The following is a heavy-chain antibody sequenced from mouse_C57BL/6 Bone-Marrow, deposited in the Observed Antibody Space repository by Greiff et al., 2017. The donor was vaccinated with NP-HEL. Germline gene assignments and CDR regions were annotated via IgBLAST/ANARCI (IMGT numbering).Heavy chain of an antibody. CDR3: TRQLVYYYGSSPYYFDD. J-gene: IGHJ2*01. CDR2: IDPETGGT. CDR1: GYTFTDYE. D-gene: IGHD1-1*01. Sequence: QVQLQQSGAELVRPGASVTLSCKASGYTFTDYEMHWVKQTPVHGLEWIGAIDPETGGTDYNQKFKGKAILTADKSSSTAYMELRSLTSEDSAVYYCTRQLVYYYGSSPYYFDDWGQGTTLTVSS. V-gene: IGHV1-15*01.